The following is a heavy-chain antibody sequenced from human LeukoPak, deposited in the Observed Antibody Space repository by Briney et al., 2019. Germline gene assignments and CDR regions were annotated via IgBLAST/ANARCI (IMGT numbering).Heavy chain of an antibody. CDR3: ARAQWLDPLFDY. Sequence: GASVKVSCKASGYTFTSYYMHWVRQAPGQGLEWMGIINPSGGSTSYAQKFQGRATMTRDTSTSTVYMELSSLRSEDTAVYYCARAQWLDPLFDYWGQGTLVTVSS. CDR1: GYTFTSYY. CDR2: INPSGGST. D-gene: IGHD6-19*01. V-gene: IGHV1-46*01. J-gene: IGHJ4*02.